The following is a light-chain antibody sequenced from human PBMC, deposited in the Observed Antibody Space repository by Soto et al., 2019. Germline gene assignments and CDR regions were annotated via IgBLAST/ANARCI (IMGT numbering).Light chain of an antibody. Sequence: QSVLTQPASVSASPGQSIFISCTGTSXDIGAYDYVSWYQQHPGKAPKLILYAVNDRPSGVSSRFSGSKSGNTASLTISGVQPDDEADYYCSSYRSSDTLEVFGTGTKVTVL. CDR3: SSYRSSDTLEV. CDR2: AVN. CDR1: SXDIGAYDY. V-gene: IGLV2-14*01. J-gene: IGLJ1*01.